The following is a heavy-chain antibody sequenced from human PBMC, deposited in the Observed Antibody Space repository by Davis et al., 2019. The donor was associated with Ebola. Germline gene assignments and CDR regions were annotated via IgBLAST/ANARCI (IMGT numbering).Heavy chain of an antibody. J-gene: IGHJ4*02. V-gene: IGHV1-2*06. CDR2: INPNSGGT. Sequence: AASVKVSCKASGYTFTGYYMHWVRQAPGQGLEWMGRINPNSGGTNYAQKFQGRVTMNRDTSISTAYMELSRLRSDDTAVYYCARGPEWELLRRYYFDYWGQGTLVTVSS. CDR1: GYTFTGYY. D-gene: IGHD1-26*01. CDR3: ARGPEWELLRRYYFDY.